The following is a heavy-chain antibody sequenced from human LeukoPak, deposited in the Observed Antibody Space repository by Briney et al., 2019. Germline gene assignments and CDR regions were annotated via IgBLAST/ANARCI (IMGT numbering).Heavy chain of an antibody. CDR3: ARETLGDFWSGYTTTTYYFDY. Sequence: SETLSLTCTVSGGSISSYYWSWIRQPAGKGLEWIGRIYTSGSTNYNPSLKSRVTMSVDTSKNRFSPKLSSVTAADTAVYYCARETLGDFWSGYTTTTYYFDYWGQGTLVTVSS. CDR1: GGSISSYY. D-gene: IGHD3-3*01. V-gene: IGHV4-4*07. J-gene: IGHJ4*02. CDR2: IYTSGST.